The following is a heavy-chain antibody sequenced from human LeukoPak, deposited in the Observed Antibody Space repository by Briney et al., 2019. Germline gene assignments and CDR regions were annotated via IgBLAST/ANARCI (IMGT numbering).Heavy chain of an antibody. D-gene: IGHD3-3*01. CDR1: GFTFSSYG. CDR2: IWYDGSNK. J-gene: IGHJ6*02. V-gene: IGHV3-33*01. CDR3: ARDLFARVSYYYYGMDV. Sequence: GGSLRLSCAASGFTFSSYGMHWVRQAPGKGLEWVAVIWYDGSNKYYADSVKGRFTTSRDNSKNTLYLQMNSLRAEDTAVYYCARDLFARVSYYYYGMDVWGQGTTVTVSS.